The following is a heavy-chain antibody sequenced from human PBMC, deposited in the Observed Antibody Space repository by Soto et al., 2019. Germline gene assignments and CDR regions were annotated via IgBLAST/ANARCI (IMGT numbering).Heavy chain of an antibody. CDR1: GYSFTSYW. Sequence: GASLKISCKGSGYSFTSYWIGWVRQMPGKGLEWMGIIYPGDSDTRYSPSFQGQVTISRDNSKNTLYLQMNSLRAEDTAVYYCAKGGDFWSGYYPPRSYYYYMDVWGKGTTVTVSS. CDR3: AKGGDFWSGYYPPRSYYYYMDV. V-gene: IGHV5-51*01. J-gene: IGHJ6*03. D-gene: IGHD3-3*01. CDR2: IYPGDSDT.